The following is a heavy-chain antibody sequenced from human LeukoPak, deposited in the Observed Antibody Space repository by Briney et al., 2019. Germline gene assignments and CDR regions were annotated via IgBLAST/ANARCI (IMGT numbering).Heavy chain of an antibody. V-gene: IGHV3-23*01. CDR1: GFTFSSYA. D-gene: IGHD6-19*01. Sequence: SGGSLRLSCAASGFTFSSYAMSWVRQAPGKGLEWVSAISGSGGSTYYADSVKGRFTISRDNSKNTLYLQMNSLRAEDTAVYYCARKAVAGTFYFDYWGQGTLVTVSS. CDR2: ISGSGGST. CDR3: ARKAVAGTFYFDY. J-gene: IGHJ4*02.